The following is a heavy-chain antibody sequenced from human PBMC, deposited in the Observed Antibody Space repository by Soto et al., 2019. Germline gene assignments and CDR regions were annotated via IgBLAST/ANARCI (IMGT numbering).Heavy chain of an antibody. CDR1: GDSISRGYH. Sequence: SETLSLTCAVSGDSISRGYHWAWIRQPPGKGLEWVASIYHTGTTYYNPSLTSRVTISVDTSKNQFSLKLTSVTAADSAVYYCAREMSTMTFFDYWGQGTVVTVSS. CDR3: AREMSTMTFFDY. CDR2: IYHTGTT. J-gene: IGHJ4*02. D-gene: IGHD1-1*01. V-gene: IGHV4-38-2*02.